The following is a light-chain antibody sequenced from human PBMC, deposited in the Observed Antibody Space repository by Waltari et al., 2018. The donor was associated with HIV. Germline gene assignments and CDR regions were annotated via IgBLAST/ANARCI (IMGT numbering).Light chain of an antibody. Sequence: DIQMTQSHSTLSASVGDRVTISCRASRSLSGWLAWYQQKPGRAPKLLIFQASTLQSGVPSRFSGSASGTDFTLTISSLQPDDFATYYCQEYASFSRAFGQGTKVE. CDR2: QAS. V-gene: IGKV1-5*03. J-gene: IGKJ1*01. CDR1: RSLSGW. CDR3: QEYASFSRA.